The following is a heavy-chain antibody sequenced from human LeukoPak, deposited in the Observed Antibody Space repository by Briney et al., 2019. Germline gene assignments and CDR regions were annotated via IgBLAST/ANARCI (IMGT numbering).Heavy chain of an antibody. CDR3: ARGPPDTTYYYGSGSYYDY. Sequence: SETLSLTCTVSGGSISSGDYYWSWIRQPPGKGLEWIGYIYYSGSTYYNPSLKSRVTISVDTSKNQFSLKLSSVTAADTAVYYCARGPPDTTYYYGSGSYYDYWGQGTLVTVSS. CDR2: IYYSGST. V-gene: IGHV4-30-4*01. CDR1: GGSISSGDYY. J-gene: IGHJ4*02. D-gene: IGHD3-10*01.